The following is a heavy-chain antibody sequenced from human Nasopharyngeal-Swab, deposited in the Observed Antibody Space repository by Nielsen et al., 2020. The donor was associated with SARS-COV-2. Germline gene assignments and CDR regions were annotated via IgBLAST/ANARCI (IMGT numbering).Heavy chain of an antibody. CDR3: AKESVYGDYVHGAFDI. Sequence: GGSLRLSCAASGFTFDDYAMHWVRQAPGKGLEWVSGISWNSGSIGYADSVKGRFTISRDNAKNSLYLQMNSLRAEDTALYYCAKESVYGDYVHGAFDIWGQGTMVTVS. CDR1: GFTFDDYA. D-gene: IGHD4-17*01. V-gene: IGHV3-9*01. CDR2: ISWNSGSI. J-gene: IGHJ3*02.